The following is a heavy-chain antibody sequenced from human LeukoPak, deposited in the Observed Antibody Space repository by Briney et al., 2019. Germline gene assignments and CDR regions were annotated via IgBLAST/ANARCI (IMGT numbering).Heavy chain of an antibody. CDR3: AKDPVVGGFDY. CDR2: IWYDGSNK. V-gene: IGHV3-33*06. J-gene: IGHJ4*02. CDR1: GFTFSSYG. D-gene: IGHD2-15*01. Sequence: GGSLRLSCAASGFTFSSYGMHWVRQAPGKGLEWVAVIWYDGSNKYYADSVKGRFTISRDNSKNTLYLQMNSLRAEDTAVYYCAKDPVVGGFDYWGQGTLVTVSS.